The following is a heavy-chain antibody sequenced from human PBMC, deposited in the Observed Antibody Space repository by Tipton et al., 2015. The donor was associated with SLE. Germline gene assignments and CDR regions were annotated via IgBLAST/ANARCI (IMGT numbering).Heavy chain of an antibody. V-gene: IGHV4-4*08. CDR3: ARKGSGSYVGFDP. D-gene: IGHD3-10*01. Sequence: TLSLTCTVSGGSISSYYWSWIRQPPGNGLEWIGYIYTSGSTNYNPSLKSRVTISVDTSKNQFSLKLSSVTAADTAVYYCARKGSGSYVGFDPWGQGTLVTVSS. CDR2: IYTSGST. J-gene: IGHJ5*02. CDR1: GGSISSYY.